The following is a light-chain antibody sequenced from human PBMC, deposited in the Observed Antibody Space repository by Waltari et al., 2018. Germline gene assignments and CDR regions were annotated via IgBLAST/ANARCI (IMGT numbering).Light chain of an antibody. CDR1: QSVDNTY. CDR2: AAS. V-gene: IGKV3-20*01. Sequence: ELVFTQSPGTLSLSPGERATLSCRASQSVDNTYLAWYQKKPGQAPRLLIFAASSRATGIPDRFSGGGSGTDFTLTISRLEPEDFAVYYCQQYGGSLPYTFGQGTKLEIK. J-gene: IGKJ2*01. CDR3: QQYGGSLPYT.